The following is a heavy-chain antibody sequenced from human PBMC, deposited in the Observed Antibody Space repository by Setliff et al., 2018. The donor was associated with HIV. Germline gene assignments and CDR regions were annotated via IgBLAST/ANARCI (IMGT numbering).Heavy chain of an antibody. CDR2: IYYSGST. Sequence: SETLSLTCTVSGGSISSYYWSWIRQPPGKGLEWIGYIYYSGSTNYNPSLKSRVTISVDTSKNQFSLKLSSVTAADTAVYYCARGRRSTSSYYYYYYMDVWGKGTTVTVAS. CDR3: ARGRRSTSSYYYYYYMDV. D-gene: IGHD2-2*01. V-gene: IGHV4-59*01. CDR1: GGSISSYY. J-gene: IGHJ6*03.